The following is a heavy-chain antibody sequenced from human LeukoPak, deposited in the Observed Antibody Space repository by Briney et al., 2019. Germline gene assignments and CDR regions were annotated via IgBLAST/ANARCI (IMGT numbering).Heavy chain of an antibody. CDR2: MNPNSGNT. CDR1: GYTFTSYD. V-gene: IGHV1-8*01. J-gene: IGHJ5*02. D-gene: IGHD6-13*01. Sequence: ASVKVSCKASGYTFTSYDINWVRQATGQGLEWMGWMNPNSGNTSYAQKFQGRVTMTRDTSTSTVYMELSSLRSEDTAVYYCARGSSSPGGFDPWGQGTLVTVSS. CDR3: ARGSSSPGGFDP.